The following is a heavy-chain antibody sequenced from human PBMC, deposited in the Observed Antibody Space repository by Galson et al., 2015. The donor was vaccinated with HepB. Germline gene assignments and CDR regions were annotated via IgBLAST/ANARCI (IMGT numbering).Heavy chain of an antibody. CDR1: GDSISRHF. V-gene: IGHV4-59*11. D-gene: IGHD3-22*01. J-gene: IGHJ3*01. CDR3: ARAFYYDSRGYHDTDAFDV. Sequence: ETLSLTCTVSGDSISRHFWSWIRQPPGKGLEWIGYIYYGGITTYNPSLKSRVTMSLDTSKNQFSLKLNSVTAADTAVYYCARAFYYDSRGYHDTDAFDVWGQGTTVTVSS. CDR2: IYYGGIT.